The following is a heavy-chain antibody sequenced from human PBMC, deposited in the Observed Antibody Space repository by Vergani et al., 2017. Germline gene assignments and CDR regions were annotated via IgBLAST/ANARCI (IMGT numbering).Heavy chain of an antibody. CDR2: IYPGDSDT. CDR3: AGHGQVRFWSGYYDY. V-gene: IGHV5-51*01. Sequence: EVQLVQSGAEVKKPGESLTISCKGSGYSFTSYWIGGVRQMPGKGLEWMGIIYPGDSDTRYSPSFQGQVTISADKSISTAYLQWSSLKASDTAMYYCAGHGQVRFWSGYYDYWGQGTLVTVSS. D-gene: IGHD3-3*01. J-gene: IGHJ4*02. CDR1: GYSFTSYW.